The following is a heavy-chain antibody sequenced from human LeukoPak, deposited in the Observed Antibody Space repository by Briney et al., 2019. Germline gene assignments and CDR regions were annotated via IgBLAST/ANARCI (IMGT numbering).Heavy chain of an antibody. J-gene: IGHJ5*02. CDR2: INHSGST. Sequence: SETLSLTCAVYGGSFSGYYWSWIRQPPGKGLEWIGEINHSGSTNYNPSLKSRVTISVDTSKNQFSLKLSSVTAADTAVYYCARSRSRVTRFDPWGQGTLVTVSS. V-gene: IGHV4-34*01. CDR3: ARSRSRVTRFDP. CDR1: GGSFSGYY. D-gene: IGHD2-21*02.